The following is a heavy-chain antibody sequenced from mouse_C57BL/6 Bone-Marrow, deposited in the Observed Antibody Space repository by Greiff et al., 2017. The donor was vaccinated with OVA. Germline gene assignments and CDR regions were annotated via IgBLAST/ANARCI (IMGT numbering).Heavy chain of an antibody. Sequence: QVQLKQPGAELVRPGSSVKLSCKASGYTFTSYWMDWVKQRPGQGLEWIGNIFPSDSETHYNQKFKDKATLTVDKSYSTAYIQLSSLTCEDSAVYYWAALWYFEVWVTGTTVTVSS. CDR1: GYTFTSYW. V-gene: IGHV1-61*01. J-gene: IGHJ1*03. CDR3: AALWYFEV. CDR2: IFPSDSET.